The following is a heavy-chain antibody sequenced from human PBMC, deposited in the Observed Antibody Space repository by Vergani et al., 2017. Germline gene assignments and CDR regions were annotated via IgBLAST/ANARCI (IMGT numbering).Heavy chain of an antibody. CDR1: GAYVGSGGYY. CDR2: IYYSGNT. CDR3: ARQEECCMVV. V-gene: IGHV4-31*03. Sequence: QVQLQESGPGLVKASQTLSLTCSVSGAYVGSGGYYWTSVRQRPGMGLDWIGYIYYSGNTYYNPSLESRLTISLDTSENHLTLKLTPVTDADTAVYYCARQEECCMVVGGGGTAVTVSP. D-gene: IGHD3-3*01. J-gene: IGHJ6*04.